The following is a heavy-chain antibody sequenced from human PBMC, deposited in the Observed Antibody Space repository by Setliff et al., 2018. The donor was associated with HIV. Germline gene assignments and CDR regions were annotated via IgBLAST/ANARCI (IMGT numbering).Heavy chain of an antibody. V-gene: IGHV4-4*02. CDR3: ATGTSGSWGRVDY. CDR2: IYYTGYT. J-gene: IGHJ4*02. CDR1: GGSISRSNW. Sequence: SETLSLTCAVSGGSISRSNWWTWVRQSPGKGLEWIGEIYYTGYTTFSPSLKSRVSISVDTSKNQFSLKLSSVTAADTAVYYCATGTSGSWGRVDYWGQGILVTVSS. D-gene: IGHD1-26*01.